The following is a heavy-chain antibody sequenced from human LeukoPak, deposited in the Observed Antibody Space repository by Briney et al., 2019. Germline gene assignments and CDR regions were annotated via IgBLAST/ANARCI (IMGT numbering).Heavy chain of an antibody. CDR1: GGSISSYY. Sequence: PSEALSLTCTVSGGSISSYYWSWIRQPPGKGLEWIGYIYYSGSTNYNPSLKSRVTISVDTSKNQFSLKLSSVTAADTAVYYCARGGSYQLLDYWGQGTLVTVSS. J-gene: IGHJ4*02. D-gene: IGHD2-2*01. V-gene: IGHV4-59*01. CDR2: IYYSGST. CDR3: ARGGSYQLLDY.